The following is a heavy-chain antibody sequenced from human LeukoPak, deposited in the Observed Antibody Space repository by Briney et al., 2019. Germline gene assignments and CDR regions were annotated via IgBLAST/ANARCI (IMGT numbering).Heavy chain of an antibody. J-gene: IGHJ5*02. D-gene: IGHD3-9*01. CDR2: ISSSRSSI. CDR1: GFTFSNYG. V-gene: IGHV3-48*01. CDR3: ASGIPWYYDILTGNNWFDP. Sequence: GGSLRLSCAASGFTFSNYGMNWVRQAPGKGLEWVSYISSSRSSIDYADSVRGRFTISRDNARNSLYLQMNSLRAEDTAVYYCASGIPWYYDILTGNNWFDPWGQGTLVTVSS.